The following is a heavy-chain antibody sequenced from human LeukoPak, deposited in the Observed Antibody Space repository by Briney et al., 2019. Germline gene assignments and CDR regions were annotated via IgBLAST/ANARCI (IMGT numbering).Heavy chain of an antibody. J-gene: IGHJ3*02. Sequence: GGSLRLSCEASGFTFSSYAMSWVRQAPGKGLEWVSAISGSGGSTYYADSVKGRFTISRDNSKNTLYLQMNSLRAEDTAVYYCAKDRGDILTGYYIPDAFDIWGQGTMVTVSS. CDR2: ISGSGGST. CDR3: AKDRGDILTGYYIPDAFDI. V-gene: IGHV3-23*01. CDR1: GFTFSSYA. D-gene: IGHD3-9*01.